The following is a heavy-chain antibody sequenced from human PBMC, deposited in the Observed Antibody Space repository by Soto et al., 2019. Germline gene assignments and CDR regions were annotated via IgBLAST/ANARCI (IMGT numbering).Heavy chain of an antibody. CDR1: GFSFSDYA. Sequence: EVQLLDSGGGLVQPGGSLRLSCAASGFSFSDYAMNWVRQAPGKGLEWVSEISATGGSTFYADFVKGRFTISRDNSKNPLDLHLNSLRDGAPGRYYCAKASRGWYDRKSYYFDDWGPGTLVTVSS. J-gene: IGHJ4*02. V-gene: IGHV3-23*01. D-gene: IGHD6-19*01. CDR3: AKASRGWYDRKSYYFDD. CDR2: ISATGGST.